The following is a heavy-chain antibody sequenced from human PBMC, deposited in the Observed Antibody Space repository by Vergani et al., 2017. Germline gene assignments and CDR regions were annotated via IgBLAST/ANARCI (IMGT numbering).Heavy chain of an antibody. CDR3: ARHRGWGLVVVAATPWYYYYGMDV. J-gene: IGHJ6*02. Sequence: EVQLVQSGADVTKPRESLKISCKGSGYSFTSYWIGWVRQMPGKCLEWMVIIYPCDSDTRYSPSFQGQVTISADKSIITAYLQWSSLKASDTAMYYCARHRGWGLVVVAATPWYYYYGMDVWGQGTTVTVSS. V-gene: IGHV5-51*01. CDR1: GYSFTSYW. CDR2: IYPCDSDT. D-gene: IGHD2-15*01.